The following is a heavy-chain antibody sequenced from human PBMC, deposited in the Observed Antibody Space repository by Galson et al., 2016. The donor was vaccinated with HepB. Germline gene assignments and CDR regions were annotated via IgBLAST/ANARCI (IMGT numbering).Heavy chain of an antibody. J-gene: IGHJ4*02. Sequence: SLRLSCAASGFTFSSYSMNRVRQAPGKGLEWVSSITSTSSYIYYAYSVKGRFTISRDNAKNSLYLQMNSLRAEDTAVYYCATLADSSFGYWGQGALVTVSS. CDR1: GFTFSSYS. CDR3: ATLADSSFGY. D-gene: IGHD6-13*01. V-gene: IGHV3-21*01. CDR2: ITSTSSYI.